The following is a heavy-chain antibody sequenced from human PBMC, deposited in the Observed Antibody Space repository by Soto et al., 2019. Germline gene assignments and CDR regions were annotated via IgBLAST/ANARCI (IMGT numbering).Heavy chain of an antibody. J-gene: IGHJ4*02. CDR1: GFTFSSYA. D-gene: IGHD3-10*01. V-gene: IGHV3-23*01. CDR2: ISGSGGST. CDR3: AKDHPSPPSTGSSDEGFDY. Sequence: GGSLRLSCAASGFTFSSYAMSWVRQAPGKGLEWVSAISGSGGSTYYADSVKGRFTISRDNSKNTLYLQMNSLRAEDTAVYYCAKDHPSPPSTGSSDEGFDYWGQGTLVTVSS.